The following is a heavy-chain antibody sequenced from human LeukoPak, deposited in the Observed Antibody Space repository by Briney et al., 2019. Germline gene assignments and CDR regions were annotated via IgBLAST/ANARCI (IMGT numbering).Heavy chain of an antibody. CDR1: GFTFSSYA. V-gene: IGHV3-30*04. CDR3: ARDFLGELSSGWSYYYYYYGMDV. D-gene: IGHD6-19*01. J-gene: IGHJ6*04. Sequence: GGSLRLYCAASGFTFSSYAMHWVRQAPGKGLEWVAVISYDGSNKYYADSVKGRFTISRDNSKNTLYLQMNSLRAEDTAVYYCARDFLGELSSGWSYYYYYYGMDVWGKGTTVTVSS. CDR2: ISYDGSNK.